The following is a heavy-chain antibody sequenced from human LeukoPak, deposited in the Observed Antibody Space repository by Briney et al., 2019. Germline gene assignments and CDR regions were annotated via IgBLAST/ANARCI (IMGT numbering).Heavy chain of an antibody. J-gene: IGHJ5*02. D-gene: IGHD6-19*01. CDR2: IKQDGSEK. CDR3: ARGGQWLVLGPNWFNP. Sequence: GGSLRLSCAVSGFTFSSYWMNWVRQAPGKGLEWAANIKQDGSEKNYVDSVKGRFTISRDNAKNSLYLQMNSLRAEDTAVYYCARGGQWLVLGPNWFNPWGQGTLVTVSS. CDR1: GFTFSSYW. V-gene: IGHV3-7*01.